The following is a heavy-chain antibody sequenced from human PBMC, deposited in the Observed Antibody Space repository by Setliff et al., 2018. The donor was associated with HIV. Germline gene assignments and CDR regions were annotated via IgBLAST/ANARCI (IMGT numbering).Heavy chain of an antibody. CDR2: INHRGST. Sequence: SETLSLTCAVYGGSFSGYYWSWIRQPPGKGLEWIGEINHRGSTNCNPSLKSRFTISVDTSKNQFSLKVNSVTAADTAVYYCARGARLLAGYSDRWDYYYMGVWGKGTTVTVSS. D-gene: IGHD6-13*01. CDR3: ARGARLLAGYSDRWDYYYMGV. CDR1: GGSFSGYY. J-gene: IGHJ6*03. V-gene: IGHV4-34*01.